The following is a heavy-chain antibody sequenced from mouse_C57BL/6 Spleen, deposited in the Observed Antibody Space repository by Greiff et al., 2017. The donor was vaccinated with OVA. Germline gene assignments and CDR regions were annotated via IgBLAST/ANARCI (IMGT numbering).Heavy chain of an antibody. D-gene: IGHD1-1*01. Sequence: EVKLVESGGGLVKPGGSLKLSCAASGFTFSDYGMHWVRQAPEKGLEWVAYISSGSSTIYYADTVKGRFTISRDNAKNTLFLQMTSLRSEDTAMYYCANGFTTGVATGDAMDYWGQGTSVTVSS. V-gene: IGHV5-17*01. CDR1: GFTFSDYG. J-gene: IGHJ4*01. CDR3: ANGFTTGVATGDAMDY. CDR2: ISSGSSTI.